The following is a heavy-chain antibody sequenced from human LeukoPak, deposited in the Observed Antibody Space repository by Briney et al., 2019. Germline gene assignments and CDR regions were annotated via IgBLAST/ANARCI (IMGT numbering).Heavy chain of an antibody. D-gene: IGHD3-22*01. J-gene: IGHJ4*02. V-gene: IGHV3-7*01. Sequence: GGSLRLSCAASGFTFSSYWMSWVRQAPGKGLEWVANIKQDGSEKYYVDSVKGRFTISRDNAKNSLYLQMNSLRAEDTAVYYCARATGYYYDSSGYYEELYYFDYWGQGTLVTVSS. CDR3: ARATGYYYDSSGYYEELYYFDY. CDR1: GFTFSSYW. CDR2: IKQDGSEK.